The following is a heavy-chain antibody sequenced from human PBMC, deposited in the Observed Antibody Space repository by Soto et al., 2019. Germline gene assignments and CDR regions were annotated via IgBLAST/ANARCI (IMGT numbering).Heavy chain of an antibody. CDR3: ARGIRTSRDWFDP. D-gene: IGHD2-2*01. CDR1: GFTFSSYG. V-gene: IGHV3-33*01. J-gene: IGHJ5*02. Sequence: SLRLSCAASGFTFSSYGMHWVRQAPGKGLEWVAVIWYDGSNKYYADSVKGRFTISRDNSKNTLYLQMNSLRAEDTAVYYCARGIRTSRDWFDPWGQGTLVTVSS. CDR2: IWYDGSNK.